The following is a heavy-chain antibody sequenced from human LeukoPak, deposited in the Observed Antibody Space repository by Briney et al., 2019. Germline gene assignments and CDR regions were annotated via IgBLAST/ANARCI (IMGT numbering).Heavy chain of an antibody. J-gene: IGHJ4*02. CDR1: GFTFNNYA. CDR2: ISGSGGST. Sequence: GGSLRLSCAASGFTFNNYAMNWVRQAPGKGLEWVSSISGSGGSTYYADSVKGRFTISRDNSKNTLFLQMHSLRDDDTAVYYCAKDVGLQLSYFDFWGQGTLVTVSS. V-gene: IGHV3-23*01. D-gene: IGHD6-13*01. CDR3: AKDVGLQLSYFDF.